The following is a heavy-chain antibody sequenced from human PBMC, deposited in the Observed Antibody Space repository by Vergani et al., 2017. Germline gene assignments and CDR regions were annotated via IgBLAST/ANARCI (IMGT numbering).Heavy chain of an antibody. CDR1: GCTFSSYD. CDR3: ARKSIGDSSGYFDY. Sequence: QVQLVQSGAEVKQPGASVKVSCKASGCTFSSYDISWVRQAPGQGLEWMGGIIPNFGTANYAQKFQGRVTITADESTGKAYMELSSLRSEDTAWYYCARKSIGDSSGYFDYWGQGTLVTVSS. D-gene: IGHD3-22*01. V-gene: IGHV1-69*01. CDR2: IIPNFGTA. J-gene: IGHJ4*02.